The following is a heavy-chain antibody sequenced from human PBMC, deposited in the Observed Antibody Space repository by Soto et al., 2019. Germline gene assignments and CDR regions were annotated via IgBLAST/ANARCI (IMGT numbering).Heavy chain of an antibody. V-gene: IGHV4-59*01. Sequence: PSQTLSLTCTVSGGSISSYYWSWSRQPPGKGLEWIAYIYYSGNTVYNPSLKSRVTISVDMSKNQFSLNLNSVTTADTAVYFCATLLVIPCTGTAFWFDPWGQGTLVTVSS. CDR1: GGSISSYY. D-gene: IGHD2-21*01. CDR2: IYYSGNT. J-gene: IGHJ5*02. CDR3: ATLLVIPCTGTAFWFDP.